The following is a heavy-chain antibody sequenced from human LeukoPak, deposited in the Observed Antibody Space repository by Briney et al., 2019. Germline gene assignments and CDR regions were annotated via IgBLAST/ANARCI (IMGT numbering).Heavy chain of an antibody. CDR1: GFTFSSYW. CDR2: IKQDGSEK. D-gene: IGHD3-10*01. J-gene: IGHJ5*02. Sequence: RGSLRLSCAASGFTFSSYWMSWVRQAPGKGLEWVANIKQDGSEKYYVDSVKGRFTISRDNAKNSLYLQMNSLRAEDTAVYYCARGPARHGSGSYYNWFDPWGQGTLVTVSS. V-gene: IGHV3-7*01. CDR3: ARGPARHGSGSYYNWFDP.